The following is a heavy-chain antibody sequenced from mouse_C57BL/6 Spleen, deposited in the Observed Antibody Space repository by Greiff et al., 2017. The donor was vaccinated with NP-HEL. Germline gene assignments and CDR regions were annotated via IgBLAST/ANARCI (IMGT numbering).Heavy chain of an antibody. Sequence: EVKLMESGPELVKPGASVKMSCNASGYTFTDYNMHWVKQSHGKSLEWIGYINPNNGGTSYNQKFKGKATLTVNKSSSTAYMGLRSLTSEDSAVYYCARSLTLDYWGQGTSVTVSS. J-gene: IGHJ4*01. CDR3: ARSLTLDY. CDR2: INPNNGGT. CDR1: GYTFTDYN. V-gene: IGHV1-22*01.